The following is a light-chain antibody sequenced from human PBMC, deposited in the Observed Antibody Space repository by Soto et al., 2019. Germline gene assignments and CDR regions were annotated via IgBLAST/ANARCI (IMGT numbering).Light chain of an antibody. CDR1: QSVSSSY. CDR2: GAS. Sequence: EIVLTQSPGTLSLSPGERATLSCRASQSVSSSYLAWYQQKSGQAHRLLIYGASSRATGIPDRFSGSESGTDFTLTISRLEPEDFEVYYCHQYGRSPFARTFGGGTKGEIK. CDR3: HQYGRSPFART. V-gene: IGKV3-20*01. J-gene: IGKJ4*01.